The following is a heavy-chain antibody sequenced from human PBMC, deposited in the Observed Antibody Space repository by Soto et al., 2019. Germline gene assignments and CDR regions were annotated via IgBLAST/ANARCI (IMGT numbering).Heavy chain of an antibody. CDR1: GFTFSSYA. J-gene: IGHJ6*02. Sequence: GGSLRLSCAASGFTFSSYAMHWVRQAPGKGLEWVAVISYDGSNKYYADSVKGRFTISRDNSKNTLYLQMNSLRAEDTAVYYCARDIWDIVLGYYYGMDVWGQGTTVTVSS. D-gene: IGHD2-8*02. CDR2: ISYDGSNK. CDR3: ARDIWDIVLGYYYGMDV. V-gene: IGHV3-30-3*01.